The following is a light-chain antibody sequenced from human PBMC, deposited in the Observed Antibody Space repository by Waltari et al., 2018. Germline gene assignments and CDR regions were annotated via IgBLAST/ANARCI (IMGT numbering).Light chain of an antibody. V-gene: IGKV3-11*01. J-gene: IGKJ2*01. CDR1: QSVSSY. CDR2: DAS. Sequence: EIVLTQSPATLSLSPGERATLSCMTSQSVSSYLAWYQQKTGQAPRLLIYDASNRATGIPARFSGSGSGTDFTLTISSLEPEDFAVYYCQQRSNWPYTFGQGTKLEIK. CDR3: QQRSNWPYT.